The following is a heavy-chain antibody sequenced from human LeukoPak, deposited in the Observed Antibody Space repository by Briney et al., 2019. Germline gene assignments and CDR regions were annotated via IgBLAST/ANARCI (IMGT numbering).Heavy chain of an antibody. V-gene: IGHV4-59*01. D-gene: IGHD3-22*01. Sequence: SETLSLTCTVSGASISSYYRSWIRQPPGKGLEWIGDIYYSGSIKYNPSLKSRVTMSVDTSKNQFSLKLSSVTAADTAIYYCARENPSGYYNRPIDYWGQGTLVTVSS. CDR2: IYYSGSI. CDR3: ARENPSGYYNRPIDY. J-gene: IGHJ4*02. CDR1: GASISSYY.